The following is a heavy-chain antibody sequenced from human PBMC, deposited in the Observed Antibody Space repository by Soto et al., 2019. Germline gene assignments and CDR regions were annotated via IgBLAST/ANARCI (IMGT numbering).Heavy chain of an antibody. J-gene: IGHJ4*02. V-gene: IGHV5-51*01. CDR3: AITPDYYDSSGSFDY. CDR2: IYPGDSDT. D-gene: IGHD3-22*01. CDR1: GYSFTSYW. Sequence: PGESLKISCKGSGYSFTSYWIGWVRQMPGKGLEWMGIIYPGDSDTRYSPSFQGQVTISADKSISTAYLQWSSLKASDTAMYYCAITPDYYDSSGSFDYWSQGTLVTVSS.